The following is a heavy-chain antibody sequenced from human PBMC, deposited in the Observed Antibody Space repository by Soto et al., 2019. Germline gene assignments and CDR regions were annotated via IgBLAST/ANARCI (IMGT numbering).Heavy chain of an antibody. V-gene: IGHV1-69*01. Sequence: QVQLVQSGAEVKKPGSSVKVSCKTSGVSFNNNGIGWVRQAPGHGLEWMGGVSPPFRTSNYARKFQGRISITADASTGTVNIELSSLTSEDTAHYDCAIFLYYGSASYSPYGMDGWGQGTTVTVSS. CDR1: GVSFNNNG. CDR3: AIFLYYGSASYSPYGMDG. D-gene: IGHD3-10*01. CDR2: VSPPFRTS. J-gene: IGHJ6*02.